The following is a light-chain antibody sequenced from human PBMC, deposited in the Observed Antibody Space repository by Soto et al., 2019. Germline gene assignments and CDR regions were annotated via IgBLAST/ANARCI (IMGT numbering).Light chain of an antibody. Sequence: QSVLTQPRSVSGSPGQSVTISCTGTGSDVGRYNYVSWYQLHPGKAPKLIIYDVSERPSGVPDRFSGSKSGNTASLTISGLQAEDEADYFCCSYAGSHVVFGEGTKLTVL. V-gene: IGLV2-11*01. CDR1: GSDVGRYNY. J-gene: IGLJ2*01. CDR3: CSYAGSHVV. CDR2: DVS.